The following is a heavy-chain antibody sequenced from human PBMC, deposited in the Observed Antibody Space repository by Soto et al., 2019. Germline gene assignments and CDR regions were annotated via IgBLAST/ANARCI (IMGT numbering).Heavy chain of an antibody. J-gene: IGHJ6*02. D-gene: IGHD4-4*01. CDR3: ARVTFINGMDV. CDR1: GGSISSYY. CDR2: IYYSGST. Sequence: PSETLSLTCTFSGGSISSYYWSWIRQHPGKGLEWIGYIYYSGSTYYNPSLKSRVTISVDTSKNQFSLKLSSVTAADTAVYYCARVTFINGMDVWGQGTTVTVSS. V-gene: IGHV4-59*06.